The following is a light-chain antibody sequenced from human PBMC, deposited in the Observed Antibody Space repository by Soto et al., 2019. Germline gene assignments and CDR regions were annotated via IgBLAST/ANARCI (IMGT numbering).Light chain of an antibody. CDR3: QSYESSLRGSV. V-gene: IGLV1-40*01. J-gene: IGLJ1*01. CDR2: DNT. Sequence: QSVLTQPPSVSGAPGQRVTISCTGSSSNIGAGYDVHWYQQLPGTAPKLLIYDNTNRPSGVPDRFSGSKSGTSASLAITGLQAEDEADYYCQSYESSLRGSVFGSGTKVTVL. CDR1: SSNIGAGYD.